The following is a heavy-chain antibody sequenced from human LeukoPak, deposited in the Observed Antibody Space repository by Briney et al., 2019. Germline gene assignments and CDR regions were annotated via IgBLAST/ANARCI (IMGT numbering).Heavy chain of an antibody. V-gene: IGHV3-74*01. Sequence: GSLRLSCAASGFTFCSYWMRGVRGAPGKGLVWVSRINSDVSRTSYAAPAKGRFTFPRANAKNTLYQQMNSRTPEDRAVYYGAREGEGCNPDYWGQGTLVTVSS. D-gene: IGHD4-23*01. CDR3: AREGEGCNPDY. CDR1: GFTFCSYW. CDR2: INSDVSRT. J-gene: IGHJ4*02.